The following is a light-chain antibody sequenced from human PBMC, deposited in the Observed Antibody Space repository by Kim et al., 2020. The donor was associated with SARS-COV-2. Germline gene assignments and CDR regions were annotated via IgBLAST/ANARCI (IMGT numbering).Light chain of an antibody. J-gene: IGLJ2*01. CDR2: QDS. Sequence: SYELTQPPSVSVSPGQTASITCSGDKLGDKYACWYQQKPGQSPVLVIYQDSKRPSGIPERFSGSNSGNTATLTISGTQAMVEADYYFQAWASSTAVFGGG. CDR3: QAWASSTAV. CDR1: KLGDKY. V-gene: IGLV3-1*01.